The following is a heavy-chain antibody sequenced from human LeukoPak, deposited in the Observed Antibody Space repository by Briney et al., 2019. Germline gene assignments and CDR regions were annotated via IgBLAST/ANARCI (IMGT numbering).Heavy chain of an antibody. J-gene: IGHJ6*02. CDR2: ISSSSSTI. D-gene: IGHD4-17*01. Sequence: GGSLRLSCAASGFTFSSYSMNWVRQAPGKGLEWVSYISSSSSTIYYADSVKGRFTISRDNAKNSLYLQMNSLRAEDTAVYYCASFKTVSGYYYGMDVWGQGTTVTVSS. CDR1: GFTFSSYS. V-gene: IGHV3-48*04. CDR3: ASFKTVSGYYYGMDV.